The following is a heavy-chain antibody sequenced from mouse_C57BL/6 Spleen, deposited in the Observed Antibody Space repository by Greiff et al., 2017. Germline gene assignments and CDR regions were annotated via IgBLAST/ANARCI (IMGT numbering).Heavy chain of an antibody. J-gene: IGHJ1*03. CDR3: AIPVYWCFAV. CDR1: GYSFTSYY. Sequence: VKLQQSGPELVKPGASVKISCKASGYSFTSYYIHWVKQRPGQGLEWIGWIYPGSGNTKYNEKFKGKGTLTADTSSSTAYMQLISLTSEDSAVYYCAIPVYWCFAVWGTGTPVTVSS. V-gene: IGHV1-66*01. CDR2: IYPGSGNT.